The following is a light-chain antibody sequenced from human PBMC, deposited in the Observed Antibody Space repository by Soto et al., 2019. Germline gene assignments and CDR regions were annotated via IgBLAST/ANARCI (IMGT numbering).Light chain of an antibody. Sequence: SYELTQSPSVSVAPGQTARITCGGNNIGSKNVHWFQQRPGQAPVLVVFDDDDRPSGIPDRFSGSNSGNTATLTISRVEAGDEAYYYCQVWDSDVLHHVFGTGTKVTVL. V-gene: IGLV3-21*02. CDR1: NIGSKN. CDR2: DDD. J-gene: IGLJ1*01. CDR3: QVWDSDVLHHV.